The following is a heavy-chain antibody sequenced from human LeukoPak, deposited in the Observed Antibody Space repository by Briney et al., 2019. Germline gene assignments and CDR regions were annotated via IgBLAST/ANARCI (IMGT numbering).Heavy chain of an antibody. D-gene: IGHD6-13*01. Sequence: GGSLRLSCAASGFTFSSYWMSWVRQAPGKGLEWVANIKQDGSEKYYVDSVKGRFTISRDNAKNSLYLPMNSLRAEDTAVYYCAKGSAAGTLGITSIDYWGQGTLVTVSS. CDR1: GFTFSSYW. CDR2: IKQDGSEK. V-gene: IGHV3-7*01. J-gene: IGHJ4*02. CDR3: AKGSAAGTLGITSIDY.